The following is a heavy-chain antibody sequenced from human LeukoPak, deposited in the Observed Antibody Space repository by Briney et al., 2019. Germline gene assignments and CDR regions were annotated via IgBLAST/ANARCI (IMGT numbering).Heavy chain of an antibody. J-gene: IGHJ4*02. CDR1: GYSFTSYY. CDR3: ARDLSYGTYED. CDR2: INPSGGST. Sequence: ASVNVSCKASGYSFTSYYMHWVRQAPGQGLEWMGIINPSGGSTTCAQNFQGRVTMTRDTSTSTVYMELSSLRSEDTAVYYCARDLSYGTYEDWGQGTLVTVSS. D-gene: IGHD5-12*01. V-gene: IGHV1-46*01.